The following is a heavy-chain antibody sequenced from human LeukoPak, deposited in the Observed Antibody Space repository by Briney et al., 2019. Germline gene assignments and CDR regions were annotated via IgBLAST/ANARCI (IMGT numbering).Heavy chain of an antibody. V-gene: IGHV4-59*01. J-gene: IGHJ4*02. CDR1: GGSISSYY. CDR2: IYYSGST. D-gene: IGHD3-22*01. CDR3: AKDNPPIYDSSGLDY. Sequence: SETLSLTCTVSGGSISSYYWSWIRQPPGKGLEWIGYIYYSGSTNYNPSLKSRVTISVKTSKNQFSLKLRSVTAADTAVYYCAKDNPPIYDSSGLDYWGQGTLVTVSS.